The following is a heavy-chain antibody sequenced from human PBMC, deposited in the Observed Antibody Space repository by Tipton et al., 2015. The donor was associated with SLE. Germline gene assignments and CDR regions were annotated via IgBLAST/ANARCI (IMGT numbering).Heavy chain of an antibody. V-gene: IGHV4-59*01. Sequence: TLSLTCTVSGGSISSYYWSWIRQPPGKGLEWIGYIYYSGSTNYNPSLKSRVTISVDTSKDQFSLKLSSVTAADTAVYYCARGDWYFDLWGRGTLVTVSS. CDR2: IYYSGST. CDR3: ARGDWYFDL. CDR1: GGSISSYY. J-gene: IGHJ2*01.